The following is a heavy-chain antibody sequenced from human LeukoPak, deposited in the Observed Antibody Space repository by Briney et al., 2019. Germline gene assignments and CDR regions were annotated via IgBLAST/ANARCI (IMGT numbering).Heavy chain of an antibody. CDR2: ISSSGSNI. Sequence: GGSLRLSCAASGFTFSSYAMNWVRQAPGKGLEWVSYISSSGSNIYYADSVKGRLTISRDNAKNSLYLQVNSLRAEDTAVYYCARGITAASGVFDYWGQGTLVTVSS. V-gene: IGHV3-48*01. CDR3: ARGITAASGVFDY. CDR1: GFTFSSYA. J-gene: IGHJ4*02. D-gene: IGHD6-13*01.